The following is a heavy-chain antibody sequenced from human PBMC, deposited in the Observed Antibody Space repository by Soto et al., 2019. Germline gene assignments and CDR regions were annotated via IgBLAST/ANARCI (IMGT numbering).Heavy chain of an antibody. V-gene: IGHV3-30*03. CDR2: ISYDGSNN. CDR3: ARDGQWELLSWYFDY. Sequence: QVQLVESGGGVVQPGRSLRLSCAASGFTFSSYGMHWVRQAPGKGLEWVAVISYDGSNNYYGDSVKGRFTISRDDSKKTLYLQMNSLRPEDTAVYPCARDGQWELLSWYFDYWGQGTLVTVSS. CDR1: GFTFSSYG. J-gene: IGHJ4*02. D-gene: IGHD1-26*01.